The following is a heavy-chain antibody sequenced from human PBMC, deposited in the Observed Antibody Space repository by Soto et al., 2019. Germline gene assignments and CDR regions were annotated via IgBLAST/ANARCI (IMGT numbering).Heavy chain of an antibody. D-gene: IGHD5-12*01. CDR3: ARGARHVNIVATGNYYYYYMDV. CDR2: IYYSGST. J-gene: IGHJ6*03. V-gene: IGHV4-59*01. Sequence: SETLFLTCTVSGGSISSYYWSWIRQPPGKGLEWIGYIYYSGSTNYNPSLKSRVTISVDTSKNQFSLKLSSVTAADTAVYYCARGARHVNIVATGNYYYYYMDVWGKGTTVTVSS. CDR1: GGSISSYY.